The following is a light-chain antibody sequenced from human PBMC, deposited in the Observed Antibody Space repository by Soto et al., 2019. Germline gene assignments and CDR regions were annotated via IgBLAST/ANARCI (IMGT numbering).Light chain of an antibody. Sequence: EIVMTQSPATLSVSPGERATLSCRASQSVSSNLAWYQRKPGQAPRPLIFGASTRATGIPARFSGSGSGTEFTLTISSLQSEDFAVYYCQQYNNWPPRDAFGQGTKVEIK. J-gene: IGKJ1*01. CDR2: GAS. V-gene: IGKV3-15*01. CDR3: QQYNNWPPRDA. CDR1: QSVSSN.